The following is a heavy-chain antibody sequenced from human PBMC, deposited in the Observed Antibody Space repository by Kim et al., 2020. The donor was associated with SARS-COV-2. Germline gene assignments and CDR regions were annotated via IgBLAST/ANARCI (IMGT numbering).Heavy chain of an antibody. CDR1: GFILNNFA. V-gene: IGHV3-23*01. CDR2: LSGSGRIT. D-gene: IGHD3-10*01. J-gene: IGHJ3*02. Sequence: GGSLRLSCVASGFILNNFAMTWVRQAPGKGLEWVSGLSGSGRITYYADSVKGRFTISRDNSKNTLYLQMNSLRDEDTAVYYCAKDLRGEVPDAFDIWGQG. CDR3: AKDLRGEVPDAFDI.